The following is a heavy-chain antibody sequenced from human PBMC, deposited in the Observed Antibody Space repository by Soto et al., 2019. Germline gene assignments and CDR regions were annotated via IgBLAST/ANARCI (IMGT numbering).Heavy chain of an antibody. CDR3: AKSYAGRANYFDY. V-gene: IGHV3-30*18. J-gene: IGHJ4*02. CDR1: GFTFSSYG. Sequence: QVQLVESGGGVVQPGRSLRLSCAASGFTFSSYGMHWVRQAPGKWLEWVAVISYDGSNKYYADSVKGRFTISRDNSKNTLYLQMNSLRAEDTAVYYCAKSYAGRANYFDYWVQGTLVTVSS. D-gene: IGHD2-2*01. CDR2: ISYDGSNK.